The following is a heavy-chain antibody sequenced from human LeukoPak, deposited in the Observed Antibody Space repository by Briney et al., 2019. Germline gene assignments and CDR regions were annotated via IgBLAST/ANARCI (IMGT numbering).Heavy chain of an antibody. CDR3: ARHWNYYGSENGGDAFDI. D-gene: IGHD3-10*01. CDR1: GYSFTSYW. J-gene: IGHJ3*02. CDR2: IYPGDSDT. Sequence: GESLKISCKGSGYSFTSYWIGWVRHMHGKGLEWMGIIYPGDSDTRYSPSFQGQVTISADKSISTAYLQWSSLKASDTAIYYCARHWNYYGSENGGDAFDIWGQGAMVTVSS. V-gene: IGHV5-51*01.